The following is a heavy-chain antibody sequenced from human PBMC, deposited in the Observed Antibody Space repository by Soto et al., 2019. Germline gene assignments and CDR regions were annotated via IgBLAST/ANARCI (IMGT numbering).Heavy chain of an antibody. CDR2: ISWNSGSI. D-gene: IGHD6-19*01. V-gene: IGHV3-9*01. CDR1: GFTFNDYA. J-gene: IGHJ4*02. Sequence: PGGSLRLSCAASGFTFNDYAMHWVRQAPGKGLEWVSGISWNSGSIGYADSVKGRFTISRDNAKNSLYLQMNSLRAEDTALYYCAKDKTALAGTAFDYWGQGTLVTVSS. CDR3: AKDKTALAGTAFDY.